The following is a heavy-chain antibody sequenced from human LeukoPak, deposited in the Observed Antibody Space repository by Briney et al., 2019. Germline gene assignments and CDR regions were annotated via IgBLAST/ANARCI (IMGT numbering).Heavy chain of an antibody. CDR2: ISYDGNNK. J-gene: IGHJ6*03. CDR1: GFTFSRNV. V-gene: IGHV3-30*01. CDR3: ARGGIPAGPYYYFYYMDV. D-gene: IGHD3-10*01. Sequence: GGSLRLTCAASGFTFSRNVMHWVRQAPGKGLEWVALISYDGNNKFYADSVKGRFTISRDNSRNTLCLQMNSLRGEDAAVYSCARGGIPAGPYYYFYYMDVWGKGTAVTVSS.